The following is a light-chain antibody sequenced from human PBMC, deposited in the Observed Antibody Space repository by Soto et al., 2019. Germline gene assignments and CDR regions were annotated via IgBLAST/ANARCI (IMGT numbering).Light chain of an antibody. CDR1: SSDVGGYNY. CDR2: EVS. V-gene: IGLV2-14*01. CDR3: SSYTRSTTLV. Sequence: QSALTQPASVSGSPGQSITISCTGTSSDVGGYNYVSWYQQHPGKAPKLMIYEVSNRPSGVSNRFSGSKSGNTASLTISGLQDEDEADYYCSSYTRSTTLVFGTGTKVTVL. J-gene: IGLJ1*01.